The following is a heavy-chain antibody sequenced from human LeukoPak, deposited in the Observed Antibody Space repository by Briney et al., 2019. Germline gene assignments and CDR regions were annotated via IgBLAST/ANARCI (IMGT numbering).Heavy chain of an antibody. J-gene: IGHJ3*02. CDR1: GFTISSHW. CDR2: INSDGSSI. V-gene: IGHV3-74*01. CDR3: AGGGVGRAFDI. Sequence: PGGSLRLSCAASGFTISSHWMHWVRQVPGKGLVWVSRINSDGSSISYADSVKGRFTTSRDNAKNTLYLQMNSLRVEDTAVYYCAGGGVGRAFDIWGQGTMVSVSS. D-gene: IGHD1-26*01.